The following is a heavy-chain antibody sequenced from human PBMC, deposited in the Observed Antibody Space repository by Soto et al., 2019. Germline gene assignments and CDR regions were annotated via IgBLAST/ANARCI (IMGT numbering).Heavy chain of an antibody. J-gene: IGHJ5*02. D-gene: IGHD3-10*01. Sequence: PSETLSLTCTVSGGSISSYYWSWIRQPPGKGLEWIGYIYYSGSTNYNPSPKSRVTISVDTSKNQFSLKLSSVTAADTAVYYCARDSLPYFITMVRGVITHGWFDPWGQGTLVTVSS. CDR3: ARDSLPYFITMVRGVITHGWFDP. CDR2: IYYSGST. CDR1: GGSISSYY. V-gene: IGHV4-59*01.